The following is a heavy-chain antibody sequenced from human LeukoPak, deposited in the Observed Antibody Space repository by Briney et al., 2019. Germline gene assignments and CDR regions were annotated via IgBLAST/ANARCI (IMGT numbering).Heavy chain of an antibody. J-gene: IGHJ5*02. Sequence: SGTLSLTCAVSGYSISSGYYWGWIRQPPGKGLEWIGSIYHSGSTYYNPSLKSRVTISVDTSKNQFSLKLSSVTAADTAVYYCARCPATGGAYNWFDPWGQGTLVTVSS. V-gene: IGHV4-38-2*01. D-gene: IGHD3-10*01. CDR1: GYSISSGYY. CDR3: ARCPATGGAYNWFDP. CDR2: IYHSGST.